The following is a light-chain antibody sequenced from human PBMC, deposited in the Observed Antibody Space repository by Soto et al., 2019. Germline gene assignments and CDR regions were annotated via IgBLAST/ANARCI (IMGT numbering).Light chain of an antibody. V-gene: IGKV3-11*01. J-gene: IGKJ5*01. CDR1: QSVNNY. CDR2: DTS. Sequence: EIVLTQSPATLSLSPGERATLSCRASQSVNNYLHWYQHKPGQAPRLLIFDTSNRASGIPARFSGSGSATDFTLTISSLEPEDFAVYYCQHRSIWPVSFGQGTRLEIK. CDR3: QHRSIWPVS.